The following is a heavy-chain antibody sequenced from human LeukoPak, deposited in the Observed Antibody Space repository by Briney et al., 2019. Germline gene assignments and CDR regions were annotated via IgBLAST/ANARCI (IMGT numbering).Heavy chain of an antibody. Sequence: ASVKVSCKASGYTFTNFAMNWVRQAPGQGLEWMGWINPNSGGTKYAQKFQGRVTMTRDTSISTAYMDLSSLRSEDMAVYYCARDGGYCSGGSCSGDFDYWGQGTLVTVSS. J-gene: IGHJ4*02. CDR3: ARDGGYCSGGSCSGDFDY. CDR2: INPNSGGT. V-gene: IGHV1-2*02. CDR1: GYTFTNFA. D-gene: IGHD2-15*01.